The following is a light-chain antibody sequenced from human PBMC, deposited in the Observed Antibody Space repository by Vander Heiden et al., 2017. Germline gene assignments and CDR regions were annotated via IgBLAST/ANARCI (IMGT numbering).Light chain of an antibody. Sequence: QSALTQPASVSGSPGQSITISCTGTSSDIGNYNYVCWYQQHPGKAPKLMMEEVSNRPSGVSDRVSGSKSGNTASLTISGLQAEDEADDYCNSSTPRGTRVFGAGTKVTVL. CDR2: EVS. CDR1: SSDIGNYNY. V-gene: IGLV2-14*01. CDR3: NSSTPRGTRV. J-gene: IGLJ1*01.